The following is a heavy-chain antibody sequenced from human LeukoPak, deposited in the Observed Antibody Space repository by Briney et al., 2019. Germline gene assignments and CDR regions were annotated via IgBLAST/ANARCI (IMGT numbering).Heavy chain of an antibody. CDR1: GFTFSSYS. CDR3: ARELLGAFDY. V-gene: IGHV3-48*04. CDR2: ISSSGSTI. J-gene: IGHJ4*02. Sequence: GGSLRLSCAASGFTFSSYSMNWVRQAPGKGLEWVSYISSSGSTIYYADSVKGRFTISRDNAKNSLYLQMNSLRAEDTAVYYCARELLGAFDYWGQGTLVTVSS. D-gene: IGHD1-26*01.